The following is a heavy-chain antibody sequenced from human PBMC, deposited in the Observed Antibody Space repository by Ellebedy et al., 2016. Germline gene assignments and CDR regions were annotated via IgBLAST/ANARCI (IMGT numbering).Heavy chain of an antibody. V-gene: IGHV4-59*08. CDR3: ARLAFIAAAGTVRLGPGFDP. CDR2: IYYSGST. D-gene: IGHD6-13*01. J-gene: IGHJ5*02. Sequence: SETLSLTCTVSGGSISSYYWSWIRQPPGKGLEWIGYIYYSGSTNYNPSLKSRVTISVDTSKNQFSLKLSSVTAADTAVYYCARLAFIAAAGTVRLGPGFDPWGQGTLVTVSS. CDR1: GGSISSYY.